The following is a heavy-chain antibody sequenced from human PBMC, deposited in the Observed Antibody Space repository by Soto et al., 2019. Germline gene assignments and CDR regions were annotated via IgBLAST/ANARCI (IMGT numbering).Heavy chain of an antibody. Sequence: QVQLVQSGAEVKKPGASVKVSCKASGDTFTSYYMHWVRQAPGQGLEWMGLINPIFGTANYAQKFQGRVTITADESTSTAYMELSSLRSEDTAVYYCARGEDGSGSYYKNYFDYWGQGTLVTVSS. J-gene: IGHJ4*02. CDR2: INPIFGTA. D-gene: IGHD3-10*01. CDR3: ARGEDGSGSYYKNYFDY. V-gene: IGHV1-69*01. CDR1: GDTFTSYY.